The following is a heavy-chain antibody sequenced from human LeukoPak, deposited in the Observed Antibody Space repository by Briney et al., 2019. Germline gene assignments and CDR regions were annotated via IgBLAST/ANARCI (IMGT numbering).Heavy chain of an antibody. CDR1: GYTFTDYY. J-gene: IGHJ5*02. CDR3: ARDHVLLQWFGEGGFDP. CDR2: FNPDNGGT. Sequence: GASVKVSCKASGYTFTDYYVHWVRQAPGQGLEWMGWFNPDNGGTNSVQKFQGRVTMTGDTSMRTAYMELSRLRSDDTAVYYCARDHVLLQWFGEGGFDPWGQGTLVTVSS. D-gene: IGHD3-10*01. V-gene: IGHV1-2*02.